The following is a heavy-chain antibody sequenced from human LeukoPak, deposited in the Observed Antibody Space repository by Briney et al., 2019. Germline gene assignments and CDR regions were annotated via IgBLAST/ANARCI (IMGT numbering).Heavy chain of an antibody. D-gene: IGHD6-13*01. CDR2: INHSGST. Sequence: SETLSLTCAVYGGSFSGYYWSWIRQPPGKGLEWIGEINHSGSTNYNPSLKSRVTISVDKSKNQFSLKLSSVTAADTAVYYCARGRGYSSSWRNWFDPWGQGTLVTVSS. CDR1: GGSFSGYY. CDR3: ARGRGYSSSWRNWFDP. J-gene: IGHJ5*02. V-gene: IGHV4-34*01.